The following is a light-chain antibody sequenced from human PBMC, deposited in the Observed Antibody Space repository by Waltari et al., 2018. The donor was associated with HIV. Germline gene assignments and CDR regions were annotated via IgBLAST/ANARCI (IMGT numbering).Light chain of an antibody. J-gene: IGLJ2*01. CDR1: RADIGGSTL. CDR3: CSKSTIYFGVL. CDR2: DVD. V-gene: IGLV2-23*02. Sequence: QSALTQPASVSGPPGQSITISCTGTRADIGGSTLVSCYQHHPGKAPRLIIFDVDKRPSGISDRFSGSKSGYTASLTISGLRTEDEADYFCCSKSTIYFGVLFGGGTTLTVL.